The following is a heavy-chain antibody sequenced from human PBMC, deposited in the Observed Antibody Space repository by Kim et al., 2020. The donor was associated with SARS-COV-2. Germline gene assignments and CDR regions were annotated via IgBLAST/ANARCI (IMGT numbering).Heavy chain of an antibody. J-gene: IGHJ4*02. CDR3: GKDKGKWLGAHQFEY. V-gene: IGHV3-33*06. Sequence: DSVKGRFPISRDNSKNTLFLQMNSRRDEDTAVYYCGKDKGKWLGAHQFEYWGQGTLVTVSS. D-gene: IGHD6-19*01.